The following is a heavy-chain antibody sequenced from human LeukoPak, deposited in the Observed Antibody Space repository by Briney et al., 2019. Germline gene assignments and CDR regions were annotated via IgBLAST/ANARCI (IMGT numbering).Heavy chain of an antibody. D-gene: IGHD3-3*01. V-gene: IGHV3-30-3*01. J-gene: IGHJ6*02. CDR1: EFTFSSYA. CDR2: ISYDGSNK. Sequence: PGRSLRLSCAASEFTFSSYAMHWVRQAPGKGLEWVAVISYDGSNKYYADSGKGRFTISRDNSKNTLYLQMNSLRAEDTAVYYCASPFWSGFPENYYYYGMDVWGQGTTVTVSS. CDR3: ASPFWSGFPENYYYYGMDV.